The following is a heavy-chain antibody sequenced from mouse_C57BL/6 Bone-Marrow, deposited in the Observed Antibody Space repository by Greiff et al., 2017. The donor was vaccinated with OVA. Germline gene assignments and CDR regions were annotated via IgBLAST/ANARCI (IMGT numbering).Heavy chain of an antibody. CDR1: GYTFTSYW. Sequence: QVQLQQPGAELVKPGASVKLSCKASGYTFTSYWMHWVKQRPGQGLEWIGMIHPNSGSTNYNEKFTSKATLTVDKSSSTAYMQLSSLTSEDSAVYYCAILYYDDEGNFDYWGQGTTLTVSS. CDR3: AILYYDDEGNFDY. CDR2: IHPNSGST. V-gene: IGHV1-64*01. J-gene: IGHJ2*01. D-gene: IGHD2-4*01.